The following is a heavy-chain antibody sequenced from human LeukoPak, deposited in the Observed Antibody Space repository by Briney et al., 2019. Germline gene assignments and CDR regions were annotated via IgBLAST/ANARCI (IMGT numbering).Heavy chain of an antibody. CDR1: GFTFSSYG. Sequence: GSLRLSCAASGFTFSSYGMSWVRQAPGKGLEWVSAISGSGGSTYYADSVKGRFTISRDNSKNTLYLQMNSLRAEDTAVYYCAKAVWFGELFLAFDIWGQGTMVTVSS. CDR3: AKAVWFGELFLAFDI. CDR2: ISGSGGST. D-gene: IGHD3-10*01. V-gene: IGHV3-23*01. J-gene: IGHJ3*02.